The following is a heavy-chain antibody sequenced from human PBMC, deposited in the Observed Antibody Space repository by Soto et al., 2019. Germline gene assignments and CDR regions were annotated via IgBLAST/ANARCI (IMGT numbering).Heavy chain of an antibody. J-gene: IGHJ4*02. CDR2: FDPEDGET. CDR1: GYTLTELS. CDR3: ARSLLGDNYDSDGLDN. V-gene: IGHV1-24*01. D-gene: IGHD3-22*01. Sequence: ASVKVSCKVSGYTLTELSMHWVRQAPGKGLEWMGGFDPEDGETIYAQKFQGRVTMTEDTSTDTAYMELSSLRSEDTAVYYCARSLLGDNYDSDGLDNWGQGTLVNVSS.